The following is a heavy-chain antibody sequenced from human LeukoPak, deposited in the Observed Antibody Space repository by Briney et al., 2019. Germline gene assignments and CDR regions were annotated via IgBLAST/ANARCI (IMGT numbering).Heavy chain of an antibody. CDR3: ARRLYYYDSSGHDAFDI. D-gene: IGHD3-22*01. J-gene: IGHJ3*02. CDR1: GGTFSSYA. CDR2: IIPIFGTA. Sequence: AASVKVSCKVSGGTFSSYAISWVRQAPGQGLEWMGGIIPIFGTANYAQRFQGRVTITTDESTSTAYMELSSLRSEDTAVYYCARRLYYYDSSGHDAFDIWGQGTMVTVSS. V-gene: IGHV1-69*05.